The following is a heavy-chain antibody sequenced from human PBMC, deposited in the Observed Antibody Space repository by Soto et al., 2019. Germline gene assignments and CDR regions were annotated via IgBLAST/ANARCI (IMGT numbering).Heavy chain of an antibody. Sequence: QVQLQESGPGLVKPSETLSLTCTVSGGSISSYYWSWIRQPPGTGLEWIGYIYYSGSTNYNPSLKSRVTISVDTSKNQFSLKLSYVTAADTAVYYCARDLGYSSGWYHVDYWGQGTLVTVSS. J-gene: IGHJ4*02. CDR1: GGSISSYY. D-gene: IGHD6-19*01. V-gene: IGHV4-59*01. CDR3: ARDLGYSSGWYHVDY. CDR2: IYYSGST.